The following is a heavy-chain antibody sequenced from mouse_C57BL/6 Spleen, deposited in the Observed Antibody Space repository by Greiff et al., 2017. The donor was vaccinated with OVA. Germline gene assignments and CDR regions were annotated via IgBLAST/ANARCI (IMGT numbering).Heavy chain of an antibody. CDR2: INPNNGGT. CDR3: ARGGTVVATRAMDY. D-gene: IGHD1-1*01. V-gene: IGHV1-26*01. CDR1: GYTFTDYY. Sequence: EVQLQQSGPELVKPGASVKISCKASGYTFTDYYMNWVKQSHGKSLEWIGDINPNNGGTSYNQKFKGKATLTVDKSSSTAYMELRSLTSEDSAVYYCARGGTVVATRAMDYWGQGTSVTVSS. J-gene: IGHJ4*01.